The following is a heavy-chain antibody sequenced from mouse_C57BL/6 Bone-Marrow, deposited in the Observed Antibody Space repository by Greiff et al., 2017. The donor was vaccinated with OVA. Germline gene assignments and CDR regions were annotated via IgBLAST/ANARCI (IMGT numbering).Heavy chain of an antibody. CDR2: IWSDGST. D-gene: IGHD1-1*01. J-gene: IGHJ3*01. CDR1: GFSLTSYG. Sequence: QVQLKQSGPGLVAPSQSLSITCTVSGFSLTSYGVHWVRQPPGTGLEWLVVIWSDGSTTYNSALKSRLSISKDNSKSQVFLKMNSLQTDDTAMYYCARHDGNHAWFAYWGQGTLVTVSA. V-gene: IGHV2-6-1*01. CDR3: ARHDGNHAWFAY.